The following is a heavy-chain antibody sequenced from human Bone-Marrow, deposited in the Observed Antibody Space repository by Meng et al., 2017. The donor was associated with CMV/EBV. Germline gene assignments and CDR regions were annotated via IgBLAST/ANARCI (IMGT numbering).Heavy chain of an antibody. J-gene: IGHJ4*02. V-gene: IGHV1-69*10. Sequence: SVKVSCKASGYTFTSYYMHWVRQAPGQGLEWMGGIIPILGIANYAQKFQGRVTITADKSTSTAYMELSSLRSEDTAVYYCARVNYYGAGYYFDYWGQGTLVTVSS. D-gene: IGHD3-10*01. CDR3: ARVNYYGAGYYFDY. CDR1: GYTFTSYY. CDR2: IIPILGIA.